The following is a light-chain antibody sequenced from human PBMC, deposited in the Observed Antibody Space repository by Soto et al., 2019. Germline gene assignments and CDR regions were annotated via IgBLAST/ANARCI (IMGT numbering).Light chain of an antibody. CDR2: RNT. CDR3: QPYDTSLSDYV. CDR1: SSNIGEYHE. Sequence: QFVLTQPTSVAVAPWQLDTISCTASSSNIGEYHEVHWYQQGAGTAPKILIFRNTNRPSGVPERFSGSQSGTSASLAITGVQADDEADYYCQPYDTSLSDYVFGTGTKVTVL. V-gene: IGLV1-40*01. J-gene: IGLJ1*01.